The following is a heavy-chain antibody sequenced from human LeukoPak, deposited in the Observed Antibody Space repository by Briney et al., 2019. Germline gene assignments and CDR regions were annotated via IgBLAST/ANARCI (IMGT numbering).Heavy chain of an antibody. CDR1: GGTFSSYA. D-gene: IGHD5-18*01. J-gene: IGHJ1*01. CDR2: IIPIFGTA. Sequence: SVKVSCKASGGTFSSYAISWVRQAPGQGLEWMGGIIPIFGTANYAQKFQGRVTITTDESTSTAYMELRSLRSEDTSVYYCATGPAPGSTAMVTISWDGWGQVTLATAS. CDR3: ATGPAPGSTAMVTISWDG. V-gene: IGHV1-69*05.